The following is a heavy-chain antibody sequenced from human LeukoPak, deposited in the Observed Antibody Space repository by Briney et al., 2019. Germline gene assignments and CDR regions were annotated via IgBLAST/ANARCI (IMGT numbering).Heavy chain of an antibody. CDR1: GYTFTSYY. J-gene: IGHJ4*02. Sequence: ASVKVSCKASGYTFTSYYMHWVRQAPGQGLEWMGIINPSGGSTSYAQKFQGRVTMTRDTSTSTVYVELSSLRSEDTAVYYCARDWRNSSSWPALGGYWGQGTLVTVSS. CDR3: ARDWRNSSSWPALGGY. V-gene: IGHV1-46*01. D-gene: IGHD6-13*01. CDR2: INPSGGST.